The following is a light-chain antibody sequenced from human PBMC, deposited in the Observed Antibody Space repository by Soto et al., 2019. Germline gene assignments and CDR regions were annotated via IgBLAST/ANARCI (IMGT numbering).Light chain of an antibody. J-gene: IGKJ5*01. Sequence: IQLTQSPSSLSASEGDRVTVTCQASQDIRNYLAWYQQKPGKAPKLLICDASTLYSGVPSRFSGSGSGTDFTLTISGLQPEDFATYYCQQSDGFPITFGQGTRLEI. CDR2: DAS. CDR3: QQSDGFPIT. CDR1: QDIRNY. V-gene: IGKV1-9*01.